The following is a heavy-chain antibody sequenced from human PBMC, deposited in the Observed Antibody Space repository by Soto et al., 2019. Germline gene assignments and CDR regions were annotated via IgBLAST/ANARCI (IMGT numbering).Heavy chain of an antibody. CDR1: GFTFSDHY. Sequence: GGSLRLSCAASGFTFSDHYMDWVRQAPGKGLEWVGRTRNKANSYTTEYAASVKGRFTISRDESKNSLYLQMNSLKTEDTAVYYCAIACSLNSRLNWNYFDYWGQGTLVTVSS. CDR3: AIACSLNSRLNWNYFDY. J-gene: IGHJ4*02. V-gene: IGHV3-72*01. D-gene: IGHD1-1*01. CDR2: TRNKANSYTT.